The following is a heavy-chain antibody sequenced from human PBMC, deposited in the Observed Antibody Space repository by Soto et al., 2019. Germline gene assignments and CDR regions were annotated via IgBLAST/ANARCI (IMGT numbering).Heavy chain of an antibody. J-gene: IGHJ6*03. V-gene: IGHV4-34*01. CDR3: ARGRVAAAGHRSHYYYYYMDV. Sequence: SEPLSLTFAIFGWAFSGYYWSGIRQPPGKGLEWIGEINHSGSTNYNPSLKSRVTISVDTSKNQFSLKLSSVTAADTAVYYCARGRVAAAGHRSHYYYYYMDVWGKGTTVT. D-gene: IGHD6-13*01. CDR2: INHSGST. CDR1: GWAFSGYY.